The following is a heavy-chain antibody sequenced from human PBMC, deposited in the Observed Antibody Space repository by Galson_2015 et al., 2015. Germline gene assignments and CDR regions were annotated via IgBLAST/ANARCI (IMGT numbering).Heavy chain of an antibody. V-gene: IGHV3-23*01. CDR3: AKIGYYYYLDV. Sequence: SLRLSCAASGFTFSRSAMTWVRQAPGKGLEWVSAISGSGGSTYYADSVKGRFTISRDNSKNTLHLQMNSLRAEDTAVYYCAKIGYYYYLDVWGKGTTVTVSS. J-gene: IGHJ6*03. CDR1: GFTFSRSA. CDR2: ISGSGGST.